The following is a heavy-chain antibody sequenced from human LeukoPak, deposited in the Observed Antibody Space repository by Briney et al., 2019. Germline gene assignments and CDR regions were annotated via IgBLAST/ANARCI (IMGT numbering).Heavy chain of an antibody. Sequence: RGSLRLSCIGSGSTFNGHWLTWVRQAPGRGLEWVASIKEDGRQAYYMDSVKGRFTISRDNSKNTLYLQMNSLRAEDTAIYYCAKDGGYYYGSGSSSLLDYWGQGTLVTVSS. CDR1: GSTFNGHW. V-gene: IGHV3-7*03. CDR3: AKDGGYYYGSGSSSLLDY. CDR2: IKEDGRQA. D-gene: IGHD3-10*01. J-gene: IGHJ4*02.